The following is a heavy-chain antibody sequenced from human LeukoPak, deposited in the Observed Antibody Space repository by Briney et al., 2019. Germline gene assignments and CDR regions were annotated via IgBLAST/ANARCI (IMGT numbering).Heavy chain of an antibody. Sequence: GGSLRLSCAASGFSFSSYSMNWVRQAPGKGLEWVSFISSTSTYIYYADSVKGRFTISRDNAKNSLYLQMNSLRAEDTAVYYCARVGLGNNYGMDVWGQGTTVTVSS. CDR3: ARVGLGNNYGMDV. J-gene: IGHJ6*02. D-gene: IGHD3/OR15-3a*01. CDR1: GFSFSSYS. V-gene: IGHV3-21*01. CDR2: ISSTSTYI.